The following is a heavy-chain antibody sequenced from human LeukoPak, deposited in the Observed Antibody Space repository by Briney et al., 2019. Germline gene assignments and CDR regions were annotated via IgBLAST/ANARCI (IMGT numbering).Heavy chain of an antibody. V-gene: IGHV4-39*01. J-gene: IGHJ6*03. CDR1: GFTVSSNY. Sequence: PGGSLRLSCAASGFTVSSNYMTWVRQPPGKGLEWIGSIYYSGSTYYNPSLKSRVTISVDTSKSQFSLKLSSVTAADTAVYYCASGQQLVPNYYYYMDVWGKGTTVTISS. CDR2: IYYSGST. D-gene: IGHD6-13*01. CDR3: ASGQQLVPNYYYYMDV.